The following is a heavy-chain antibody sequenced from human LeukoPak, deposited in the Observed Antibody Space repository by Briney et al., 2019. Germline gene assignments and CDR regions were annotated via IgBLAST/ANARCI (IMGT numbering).Heavy chain of an antibody. V-gene: IGHV4-59*02. D-gene: IGHD5-18*01. CDR2: IYYSGST. CDR1: GGWGGDYY. Sequence: KPSETLSLTCTVSGGWGGDYYWSWIRQPPGKGLEWIGYIYYSGSTHYNPSLKSRVTISGDTSRNQFSLKLSSVTAADTAVYYCASSRRLLRRRIDTAKGDAFDIWGQGTMVTVSS. CDR3: ASSRRLLRRRIDTAKGDAFDI. J-gene: IGHJ3*02.